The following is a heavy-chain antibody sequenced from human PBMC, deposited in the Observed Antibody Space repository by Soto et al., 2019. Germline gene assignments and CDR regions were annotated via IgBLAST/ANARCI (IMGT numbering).Heavy chain of an antibody. CDR3: ARSNWYSEY. CDR2: IYYNGNT. CDR1: GGSISNHY. J-gene: IGHJ4*02. D-gene: IGHD7-27*01. V-gene: IGHV4-59*11. Sequence: QVQLQESGPGLVKPSETLSLTCTVSGGSISNHYWSWIRQPPGKGLEWIGYIYYNGNTNYNPSLNSRVTMSVDTSKNQFSLKLSSVTAADTAVYYCARSNWYSEYWGQGTLVTVSS.